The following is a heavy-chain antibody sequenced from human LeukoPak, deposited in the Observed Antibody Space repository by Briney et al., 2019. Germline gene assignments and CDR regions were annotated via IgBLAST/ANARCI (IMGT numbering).Heavy chain of an antibody. CDR2: IWYDGSDK. CDR3: ARELPPVVNFYFDS. J-gene: IGHJ4*02. CDR1: GFTFSSYG. Sequence: GGSLRRSCEASGFTFSSYGMHWVRQAPGKGLEWVAVIWYDGSDKYYADSVKGRFSISRDNSKNTLYLQMNSLRAEDTAVYYCARELPPVVNFYFDSWGQGTLVIVSS. V-gene: IGHV3-33*01. D-gene: IGHD3-22*01.